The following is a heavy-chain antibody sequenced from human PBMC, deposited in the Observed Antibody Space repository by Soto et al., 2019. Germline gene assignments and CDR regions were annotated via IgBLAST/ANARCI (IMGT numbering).Heavy chain of an antibody. J-gene: IGHJ4*02. CDR1: GGSISSGDYY. CDR3: ARVREYYGSGSYYLFDY. Sequence: SETLSLTCTVSGGSISSGDYYWSWIRQPPGKGLEWIGYIYYSGSTNYNPSLKSRVTISVDTSTNQFSLKLSSVTAADTAVYYCARVREYYGSGSYYLFDYWGQGTLVTVSS. CDR2: IYYSGST. V-gene: IGHV4-61*08. D-gene: IGHD3-10*01.